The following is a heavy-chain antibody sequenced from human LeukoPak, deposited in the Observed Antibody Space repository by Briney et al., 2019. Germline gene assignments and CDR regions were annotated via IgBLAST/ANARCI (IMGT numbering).Heavy chain of an antibody. Sequence: PGGSLRLSCAASGFTFDDYGMSWVRQAPGKGLEWVSGINWNGGSTGYADSVKGRFTISRDNAKNSLYLQMNSLRAEDMALYNCAKDSYDILTGYFDYWGQGTLVTVSS. J-gene: IGHJ4*02. CDR1: GFTFDDYG. V-gene: IGHV3-20*01. D-gene: IGHD3-9*01. CDR3: AKDSYDILTGYFDY. CDR2: INWNGGST.